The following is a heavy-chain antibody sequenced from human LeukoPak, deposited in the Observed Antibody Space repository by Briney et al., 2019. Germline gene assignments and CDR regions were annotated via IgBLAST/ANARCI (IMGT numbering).Heavy chain of an antibody. CDR2: IYSGGST. CDR3: ARAKPKNMVRGLIMRRESRYYFDY. J-gene: IGHJ4*02. D-gene: IGHD3-10*01. V-gene: IGHV3-53*01. CDR1: GFTFSNYW. Sequence: GGSLRLSCTDSGFTFSNYWMSWVRQAPGKGLEWVSVIYSGGSTYYADSVKGRFTISRDNSKSTLYIQMNSLRAEDTAVYYCARAKPKNMVRGLIMRRESRYYFDYWGRGTLVTVSS.